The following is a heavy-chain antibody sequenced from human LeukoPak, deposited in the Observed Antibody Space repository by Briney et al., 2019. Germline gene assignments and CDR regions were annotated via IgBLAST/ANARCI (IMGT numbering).Heavy chain of an antibody. CDR2: YDPEDGET. CDR1: GYALTELS. CDR3: ATGHYGDSRHDY. V-gene: IGHV1-24*01. D-gene: IGHD4-17*01. Sequence: GASVKVSCKVSGYALTELSTHWVRQAPGKGLEWKGSYDPEDGETVYAQKFQGRATMTEDTSADTAYMELSSLRSEDTAVYYCATGHYGDSRHDYWGQGTLVTVSS. J-gene: IGHJ4*02.